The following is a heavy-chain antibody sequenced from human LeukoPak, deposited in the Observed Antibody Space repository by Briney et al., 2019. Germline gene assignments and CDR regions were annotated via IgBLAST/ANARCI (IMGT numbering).Heavy chain of an antibody. V-gene: IGHV5-51*01. CDR2: IYPGDSDT. CDR3: ARHTSLYNGMDV. Sequence: GESLKISCKGSGYTFTSHWIGWVRQMPGKGLEWMGIIYPGDSDTRYSPSFQGQVTISADKSISTAYLHWSSLKASDTAIYYCARHTSLYNGMDVWGQGTTVTASS. J-gene: IGHJ6*02. CDR1: GYTFTSHW.